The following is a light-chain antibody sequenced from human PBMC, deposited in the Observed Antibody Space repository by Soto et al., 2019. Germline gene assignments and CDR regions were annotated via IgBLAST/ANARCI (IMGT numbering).Light chain of an antibody. Sequence: EIVLTQSPATLSLSPGERATLSCRASQSVTSSLAWFQQKPGQAPRLLIYDVSDRATGIPARFSGSGSGTDFTLTISSLEPEDFAVYYCQQYSVWPLTFGGGTKVDIK. CDR2: DVS. CDR1: QSVTSS. J-gene: IGKJ4*01. V-gene: IGKV3-11*01. CDR3: QQYSVWPLT.